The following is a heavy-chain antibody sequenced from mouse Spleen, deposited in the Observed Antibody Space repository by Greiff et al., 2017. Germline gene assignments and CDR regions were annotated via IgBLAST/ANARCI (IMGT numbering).Heavy chain of an antibody. CDR1: GFTFSSFG. J-gene: IGHJ2*01. D-gene: IGHD1-1*01. Sequence: EVKLVESGGGLVQPGGSRKLSCAASGFTFSSFGMHWVRQAPEKGLEWVAYISSGSSTIYYADTVKGRFTISRDNPKNTLFLQMTSLRSEDTAMYYCARWGYYGYFDYWGQGTTLTVSS. CDR2: ISSGSSTI. V-gene: IGHV5-17*02. CDR3: ARWGYYGYFDY.